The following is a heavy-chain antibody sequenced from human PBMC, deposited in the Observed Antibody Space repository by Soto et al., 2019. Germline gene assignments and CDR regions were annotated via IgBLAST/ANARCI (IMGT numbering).Heavy chain of an antibody. V-gene: IGHV1-69*14. Sequence: QVQLVQSGAEVKKPGSSVNVSCKASGGSFRREAINWLRQAPGQGPEWMGNILPFFGTADYAQKFQGRGTVTADMSTTTVYMALNSLRVEDTAVYYCASGHEFGGNSDAFALWGQGTTVIVSS. D-gene: IGHD2-15*01. CDR2: ILPFFGTA. CDR3: ASGHEFGGNSDAFAL. J-gene: IGHJ3*01. CDR1: GGSFRREA.